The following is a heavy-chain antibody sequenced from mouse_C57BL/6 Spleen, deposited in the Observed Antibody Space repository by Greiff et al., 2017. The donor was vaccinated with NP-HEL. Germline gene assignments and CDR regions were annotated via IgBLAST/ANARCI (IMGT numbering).Heavy chain of an antibody. V-gene: IGHV14-3*01. Sequence: VQLKESVAELVRPGASVKLSCTASGFNIKNTYMHWVKQRPEQGLEWIGRIDPANGNTKYAPKFQGKATITADTSSNTAYLQLSSLTSEDTAIYYCASPYYGSGGFAYWGQGTLVTVSA. D-gene: IGHD1-1*01. CDR1: GFNIKNTY. CDR3: ASPYYGSGGFAY. CDR2: IDPANGNT. J-gene: IGHJ3*01.